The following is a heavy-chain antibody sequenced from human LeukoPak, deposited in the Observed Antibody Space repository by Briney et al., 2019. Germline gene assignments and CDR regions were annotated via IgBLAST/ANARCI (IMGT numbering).Heavy chain of an antibody. V-gene: IGHV3-30-3*01. CDR1: GFTFSSYA. J-gene: IGHJ5*02. CDR2: ISYDGSNK. CDR3: ARDDIGA. Sequence: GGSLRLSCAASGFTFSSYAMHWVRQAPGKGLEWVAVISYDGSNKYYAHSVKGRFTISRDNSKNTLYLQMNSLRAEDTAVYYCARDDIGAWGQGTLVTVSS. D-gene: IGHD2-15*01.